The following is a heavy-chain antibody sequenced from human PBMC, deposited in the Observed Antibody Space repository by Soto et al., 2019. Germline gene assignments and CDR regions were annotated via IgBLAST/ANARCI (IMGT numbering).Heavy chain of an antibody. D-gene: IGHD2-8*02. CDR2: IKPDGSEK. CDR1: GFTFKPYW. V-gene: IGHV3-7*04. J-gene: IGHJ4*02. CDR3: ARGGYDSSMYWVY. Sequence: EVQLVESGGGLVQPGGSLRLSCAASGFTFKPYWMTWVRQAPGKGLEWVANIKPDGSEKYYVDSVKGRFTISRDNAKSSLYLQVNSLRPEDTAVYYCARGGYDSSMYWVYWGQGTLVTVSS.